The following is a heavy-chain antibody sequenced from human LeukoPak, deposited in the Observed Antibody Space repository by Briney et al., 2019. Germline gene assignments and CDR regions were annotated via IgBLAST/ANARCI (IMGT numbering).Heavy chain of an antibody. J-gene: IGHJ4*02. D-gene: IGHD3-10*01. Sequence: GESLKISCKGSGYSFTSYWIAWVRQLPGKGLEWMGIIYPGDSDTRYSPSFQGQVTISADKSISTAYLQWSSLKASDTAMYYCARSGLWFGELLEGPIDYWGQGTLVTVSS. CDR3: ARSGLWFGELLEGPIDY. CDR2: IYPGDSDT. V-gene: IGHV5-51*01. CDR1: GYSFTSYW.